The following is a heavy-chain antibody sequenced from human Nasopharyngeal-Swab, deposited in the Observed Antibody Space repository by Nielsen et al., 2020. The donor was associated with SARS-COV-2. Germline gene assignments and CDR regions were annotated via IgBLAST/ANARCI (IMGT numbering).Heavy chain of an antibody. D-gene: IGHD6-13*01. J-gene: IGHJ5*02. CDR2: IYYSGST. CDR3: ARDIQWYSSSWYQPAGWFDP. Sequence: WIRQPPGKGLEWIGYIYYSGSTNYNPSLKSRVTISVDTSKNQFSLKLSSVTAADTAVYYCARDIQWYSSSWYQPAGWFDPWGQGTLVTAPQ. V-gene: IGHV4-59*01.